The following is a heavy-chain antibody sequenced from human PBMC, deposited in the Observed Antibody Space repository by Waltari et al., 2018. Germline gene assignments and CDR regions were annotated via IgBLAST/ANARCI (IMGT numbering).Heavy chain of an antibody. D-gene: IGHD1-7*01. V-gene: IGHV4-61*02. CDR2: IYSSGAV. CDR3: ANRGVGNYFKYFRL. Sequence: QVQLQESGPGLVKPTHTLSLTCTVSGEPISDDVSRRTYWTWIRPSAGKGLEGIGHIYSSGAVDYNPSLRSRVTISLDTPKSHFTLKLTSVTAADTAVYYCANRGVGNYFKYFRLWSPGTLVTVSS. J-gene: IGHJ1*01. CDR1: GEPISDDVSRRTY.